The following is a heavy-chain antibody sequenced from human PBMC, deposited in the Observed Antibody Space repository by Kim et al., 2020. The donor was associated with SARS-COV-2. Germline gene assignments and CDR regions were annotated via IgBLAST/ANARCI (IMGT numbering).Heavy chain of an antibody. V-gene: IGHV3-23*01. CDR2: ISGSGGST. D-gene: IGHD2-2*01. J-gene: IGHJ6*02. CDR3: ARAGHCSSNCHEFEYFYSMDS. CDR1: GFTFSTYA. Sequence: GGSLRLSCSASGFTFSTYAMTWVRQAPGKGLEWVSVISGSGGSTDYTDSVKGRFTISRDNSKNTLYLQMSSLRAEDTAVYFCARAGHCSSNCHEFEYFYSMDSWGHGTTVTVSS.